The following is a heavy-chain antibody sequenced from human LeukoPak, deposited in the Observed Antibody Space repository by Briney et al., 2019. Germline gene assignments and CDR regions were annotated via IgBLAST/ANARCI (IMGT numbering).Heavy chain of an antibody. CDR2: INPDSGGT. CDR3: AREGSGWYGNFDY. J-gene: IGHJ4*02. V-gene: IGHV1-2*02. Sequence: ASVKVSCKASAYSFTGYYMHWVRQAPGQGLEWMGWINPDSGGTNYAQKFQGRVTMTRDTSISTAYMEVSRLRSDDTAVYYCAREGSGWYGNFDYWGQGTLVTVSS. CDR1: AYSFTGYY. D-gene: IGHD6-19*01.